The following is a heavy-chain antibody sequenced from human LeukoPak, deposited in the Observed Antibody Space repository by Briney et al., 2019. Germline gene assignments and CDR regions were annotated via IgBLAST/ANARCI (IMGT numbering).Heavy chain of an antibody. CDR2: IKSKTDGGTT. Sequence: GGSLRLSCAASGFIFSSFWVGWVRQAPGKGLEWVGRIKSKTDGGTTDYAAPVKGRFTISRDDSKNTLYLQMNSLKTEDTAVYYCTTVVEVGATEGSSLGYWGQGTLVTVSS. V-gene: IGHV3-15*01. J-gene: IGHJ4*02. CDR3: TTVVEVGATEGSSLGY. D-gene: IGHD1-26*01. CDR1: GFIFSSFW.